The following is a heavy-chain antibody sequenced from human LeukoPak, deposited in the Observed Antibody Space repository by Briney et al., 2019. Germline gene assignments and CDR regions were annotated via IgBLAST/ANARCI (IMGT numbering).Heavy chain of an antibody. V-gene: IGHV3-7*01. Sequence: GGSLRLSCEASGFTFSSSWMNWVRQAPGKGLEWVANINPDGGEKRYVDSVKGRFTISRDNARNSLYLQMNSLRAEDTVVYYCASWINNDNYWGQGTLVTVSS. CDR2: INPDGGEK. D-gene: IGHD1-1*01. J-gene: IGHJ4*02. CDR3: ASWINNDNY. CDR1: GFTFSSSW.